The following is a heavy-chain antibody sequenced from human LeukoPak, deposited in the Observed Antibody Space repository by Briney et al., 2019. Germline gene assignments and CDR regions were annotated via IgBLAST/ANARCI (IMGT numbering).Heavy chain of an antibody. Sequence: GGSRRLSCAASGFTFSSFGMHWVRQAPGKGLGWVAVISYDGGKKYFADSVKGRFTISRDNSKNTMYLEMNSLRVEDTALYYCHSTSAREDAFDIWGQGTMVTVSS. CDR3: HSTSAREDAFDI. CDR1: GFTFSSFG. CDR2: ISYDGGKK. V-gene: IGHV3-30*03. J-gene: IGHJ3*02. D-gene: IGHD1-26*01.